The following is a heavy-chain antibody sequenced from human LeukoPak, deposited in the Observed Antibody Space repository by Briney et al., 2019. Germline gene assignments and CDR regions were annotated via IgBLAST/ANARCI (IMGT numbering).Heavy chain of an antibody. CDR2: INFSGST. CDR1: GGSISSYY. V-gene: IGHV4-59*12. D-gene: IGHD5-18*01. CDR3: ARAFNLLSGYRYGYNRFDP. Sequence: SETLSLTCTVSGGSISSYYWRWIRQPPGKGLEWIGYINFSGSTKYKSSLKSRVTISVDTSKNQFSLKLSSVTAADTAVYYCARAFNLLSGYRYGYNRFDPWGQGTLVTVSS. J-gene: IGHJ5*02.